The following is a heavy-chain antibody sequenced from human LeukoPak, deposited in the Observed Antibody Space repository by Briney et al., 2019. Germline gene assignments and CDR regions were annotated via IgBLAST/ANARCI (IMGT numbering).Heavy chain of an antibody. V-gene: IGHV1-46*01. J-gene: IGHJ6*02. Sequence: GASVKVSCKASGYTFTSYYMHWVRQAPGQGLEWMGIINPSGGSTSYAQKFQGRVTMTRDTSTSTAYMELSSLRSEDTAVYYCARAGGGDSLSYGMDVWGQGTTVTVSS. CDR3: ARAGGGDSLSYGMDV. CDR2: INPSGGST. D-gene: IGHD2-21*02. CDR1: GYTFTSYY.